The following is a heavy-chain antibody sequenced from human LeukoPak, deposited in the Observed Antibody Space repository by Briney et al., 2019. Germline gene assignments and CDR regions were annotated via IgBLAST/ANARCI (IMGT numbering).Heavy chain of an antibody. D-gene: IGHD5-12*01. CDR2: ISYDGSNK. Sequence: GRSLRLSCAASGFTFSSYAMHWVRQAPGKGLEWVAVISYDGSNKYYADSVKGRFTISRDNSKNTLYLQMNSLRAEDTAVYYCARGPSGYHNTGGQGTLVTVSS. CDR3: ARGPSGYHNT. J-gene: IGHJ4*02. V-gene: IGHV3-30*14. CDR1: GFTFSSYA.